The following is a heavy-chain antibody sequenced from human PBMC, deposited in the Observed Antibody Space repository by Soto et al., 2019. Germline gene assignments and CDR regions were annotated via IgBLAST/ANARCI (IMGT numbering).Heavy chain of an antibody. J-gene: IGHJ4*02. CDR1: GFSFSDYG. CDR2: ISDTGFTI. D-gene: IGHD1-1*01. V-gene: IGHV3-48*02. Sequence: GGSLRLSCAASGFSFSDYGMNWFRQAPGKGLEWVSFISDTGFTIYYADSVKGRFTIYRDNAKNSLFLQMDSLRDEDTAVYYCARRQGYPESRVFDYWGQGTRVTVSS. CDR3: ARRQGYPESRVFDY.